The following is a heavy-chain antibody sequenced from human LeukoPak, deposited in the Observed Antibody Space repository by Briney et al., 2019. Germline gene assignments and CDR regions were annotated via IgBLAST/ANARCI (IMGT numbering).Heavy chain of an antibody. D-gene: IGHD3-22*01. CDR2: ISSSSSTI. V-gene: IGHV3-48*04. J-gene: IGHJ3*02. CDR1: GFTFSSYS. CDR3: ARGYYDSSGYSSRDAFDI. Sequence: PGGSLRLSCAASGFTFSSYSMNWVRQAPGKGLEWVTYISSSSSTIYYADSVKGRFTISRDNAKNSLYLQMNSLRAEDTAVYYCARGYYDSSGYSSRDAFDIWGQGTMVTVSS.